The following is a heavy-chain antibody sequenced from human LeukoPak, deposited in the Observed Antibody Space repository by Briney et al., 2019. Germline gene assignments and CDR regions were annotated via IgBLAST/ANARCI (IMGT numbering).Heavy chain of an antibody. D-gene: IGHD3-22*01. CDR2: IKQDGSKE. V-gene: IGHV3-7*03. CDR1: DLILSNYW. Sequence: GSLRLSCAAFDLILSNYWMSWVRLVPGKGLEWVANIKQDGSKEFYVDSVKGRFTVSRDNAQNSLYLQMNSLRAEDSAIYYCARESQENSGFSFFDYWGQGTPVTVSS. CDR3: ARESQENSGFSFFDY. J-gene: IGHJ4*02.